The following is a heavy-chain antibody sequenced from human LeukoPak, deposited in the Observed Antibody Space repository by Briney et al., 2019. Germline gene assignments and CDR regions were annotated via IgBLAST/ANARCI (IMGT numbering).Heavy chain of an antibody. CDR2: IYTSGST. V-gene: IGHV4-4*07. D-gene: IGHD3-10*01. CDR1: GGSISSYY. Sequence: SETLSLTCTVSGGSISSYYWSWIRQPAGKGLEWIGRIYTSGSTNCNPSLKSRVTMSVDTSKNQFSLKLSSVTAADTAVYYCARDLEAITMVRGQSSGYYYYYMDVWGKGTTVTISS. CDR3: ARDLEAITMVRGQSSGYYYYYMDV. J-gene: IGHJ6*03.